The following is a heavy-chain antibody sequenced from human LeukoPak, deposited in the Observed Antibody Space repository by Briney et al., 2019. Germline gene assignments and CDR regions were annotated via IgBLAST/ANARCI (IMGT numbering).Heavy chain of an antibody. CDR2: IYYSGST. J-gene: IGHJ6*03. D-gene: IGHD6-19*01. CDR1: GFTFDDYG. V-gene: IGHV4-38-2*01. CDR3: ACIAVAGQIYYYYYMDV. Sequence: GSLRLSCAASGFTFDDYGMSWIRQPPGKGLEWIGSIYYSGSTYYNPSLKSRVTISVDTSKNQFSLKLSSVTAADTAVYYCACIAVAGQIYYYYYMDVWGKGTTVTVSS.